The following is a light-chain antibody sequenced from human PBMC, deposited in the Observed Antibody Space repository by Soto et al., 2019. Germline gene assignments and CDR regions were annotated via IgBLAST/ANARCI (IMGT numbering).Light chain of an antibody. CDR2: EVS. CDR1: SVDVGGYNY. V-gene: IGLV2-14*01. Sequence: QSVLTQPASVSGSLGQSITISCTGTSVDVGGYNYVSWYQHHPGKAPRLLIFEVSNRPSGVSNRFSGSKSGNTASLTISGLQDEDEADYYCTSYTIKTTYVFGTGTKLTVL. J-gene: IGLJ1*01. CDR3: TSYTIKTTYV.